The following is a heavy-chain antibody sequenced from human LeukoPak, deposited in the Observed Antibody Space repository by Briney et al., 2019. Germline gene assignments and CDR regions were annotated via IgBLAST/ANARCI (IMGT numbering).Heavy chain of an antibody. V-gene: IGHV4-31*03. CDR3: AGQRGYSSGAYYYGMDV. Sequence: SETLSLTCTVSGGSISSGGYYWSWIRQHPGKGLEWIGYIYYSGSTYYNPSLKSRVTISVDTSKNQFSLKLSSVTAADTAVYYCAGQRGYSSGAYYYGMDVWGQGTTVTVSS. CDR2: IYYSGST. D-gene: IGHD5-18*01. J-gene: IGHJ6*02. CDR1: GGSISSGGYY.